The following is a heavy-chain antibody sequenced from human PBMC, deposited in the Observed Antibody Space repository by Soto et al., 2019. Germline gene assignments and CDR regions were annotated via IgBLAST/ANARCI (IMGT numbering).Heavy chain of an antibody. D-gene: IGHD5-18*01. Sequence: SETLSLSCTVSGGSISSSSYYWGWIRQPPGKGLEWIGSIYYSGSTYYNPSLKSRVTISVDTSKNQFSLKLSSVTAADTAVYYCARHSDPAMVTVNYRGQGTLVTVSS. J-gene: IGHJ4*02. CDR1: GGSISSSSYY. CDR2: IYYSGST. CDR3: ARHSDPAMVTVNY. V-gene: IGHV4-39*01.